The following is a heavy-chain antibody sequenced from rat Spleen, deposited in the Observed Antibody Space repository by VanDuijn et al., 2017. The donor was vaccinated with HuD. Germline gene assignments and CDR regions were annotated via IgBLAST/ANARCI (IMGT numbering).Heavy chain of an antibody. CDR3: ARQYNSGYYFDY. V-gene: IGHV2-13*01. CDR2: MWSNGNS. CDR1: GFSLTSYH. J-gene: IGHJ2*01. D-gene: IGHD4-3*01. Sequence: QVQLKESGPGLVQPSQTLSLTCTVSGFSLTSYHVSWVRQLPGKGLEWMGVMWSNGNSNYNSVLKSRLSISRDTSKSQVFLKMNSLQPEDTGTYYCARQYNSGYYFDYWGQGVMVTVSS.